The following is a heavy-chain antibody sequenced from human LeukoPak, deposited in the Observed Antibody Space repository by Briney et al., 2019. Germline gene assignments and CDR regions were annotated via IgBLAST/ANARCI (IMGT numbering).Heavy chain of an antibody. Sequence: PSETLPLTCTVSGGSISSGDYYWSWIRQPPGKGLEWIAYMYYSGSTYYNPSLKSRVTMSADTSKNQLSLKLSSVTAADTAVYYCARPYYYDSRIDPWGQGTLVTVSS. CDR1: GGSISSGDYY. J-gene: IGHJ5*02. CDR3: ARPYYYDSRIDP. V-gene: IGHV4-30-4*01. D-gene: IGHD3-22*01. CDR2: MYYSGST.